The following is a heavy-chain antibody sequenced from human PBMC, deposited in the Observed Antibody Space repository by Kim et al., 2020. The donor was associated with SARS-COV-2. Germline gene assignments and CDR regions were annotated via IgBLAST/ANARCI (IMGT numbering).Heavy chain of an antibody. CDR1: GYTFTGYY. J-gene: IGHJ6*02. V-gene: IGHV1-2*02. CDR3: ARDYPGYDFWSGYEDYYYYGMDV. D-gene: IGHD3-3*01. Sequence: ASVKVSCKASGYTFTGYYMHWVRQAPGQGLEWMGWINPNSGGTNYAQKFQGRVTMTRDTSISTAYMELSRLRSDDTAVYYCARDYPGYDFWSGYEDYYYYGMDVWGQGTTVTVSS. CDR2: INPNSGGT.